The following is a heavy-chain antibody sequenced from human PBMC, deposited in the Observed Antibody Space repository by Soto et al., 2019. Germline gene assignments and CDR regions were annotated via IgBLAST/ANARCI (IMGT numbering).Heavy chain of an antibody. Sequence: ASVKVSCKASGYTFTGYYMHWVRESPGQGLEWMGWINPNSGGTNYAQKFQGWVTMTRDTSISTAYMELSRLRSDDTAVYYCVRGDSGSNYYYYGMDVWGQGTTVTVSS. J-gene: IGHJ6*02. CDR1: GYTFTGYY. CDR3: VRGDSGSNYYYYGMDV. D-gene: IGHD1-26*01. V-gene: IGHV1-2*04. CDR2: INPNSGGT.